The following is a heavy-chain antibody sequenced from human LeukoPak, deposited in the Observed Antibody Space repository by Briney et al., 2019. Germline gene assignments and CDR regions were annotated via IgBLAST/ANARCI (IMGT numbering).Heavy chain of an antibody. V-gene: IGHV4-59*01. J-gene: IGHJ4*02. D-gene: IGHD3-10*01. CDR1: GGSISSYY. CDR3: ARESYHYGSGSYYKFYDY. Sequence: SETLSLTCTVSGGSISSYYWSWIRQPPGKGLEWIGYIYYSGSTNYNPSLKSRVTISVDTSKNQFSLKLSSVTAADTAVYYCARESYHYGSGSYYKFYDYWGQGTLVTVSS. CDR2: IYYSGST.